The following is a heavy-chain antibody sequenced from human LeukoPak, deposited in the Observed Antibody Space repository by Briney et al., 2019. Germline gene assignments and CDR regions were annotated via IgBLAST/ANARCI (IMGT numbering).Heavy chain of an antibody. V-gene: IGHV3-30*18. J-gene: IGHJ6*02. CDR3: AKDLSSSFDDYYYGMDV. D-gene: IGHD6-6*01. CDR1: GFTFSSYG. CDR2: ISYDGSNK. Sequence: GESLRLSCAASGFTFSSYGMHWVRQAPGKGLEWVAVISYDGSNKYYAVSVKGRFTISRDNSKNTLYLQMNSLRAEDTAVYYCAKDLSSSFDDYYYGMDVWGQGTTVTVSS.